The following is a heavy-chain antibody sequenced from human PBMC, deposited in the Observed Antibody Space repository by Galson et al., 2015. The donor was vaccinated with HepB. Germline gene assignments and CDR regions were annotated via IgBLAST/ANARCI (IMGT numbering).Heavy chain of an antibody. Sequence: SLRLSCAASGFTVSSSYMSWVRQAPGKGLEWVSVLYSGDSTHYADSVKGRFTISRDNSKNTLYLQMNSLRAEDTAVYYCARFNGGKAGVDYWGQGTLVTVSS. D-gene: IGHD2-15*01. CDR2: LYSGDST. V-gene: IGHV3-53*01. CDR3: ARFNGGKAGVDY. J-gene: IGHJ4*02. CDR1: GFTVSSSY.